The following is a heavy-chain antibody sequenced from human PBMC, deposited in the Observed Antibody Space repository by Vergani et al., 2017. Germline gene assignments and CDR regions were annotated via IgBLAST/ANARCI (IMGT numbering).Heavy chain of an antibody. CDR2: IRSKAYGQAT. CDR1: GFTFGYYA. Sequence: EVQLVESGGDLVQPGRSLRLSCTASGFTFGYYAMDWFRQAPGQGLEWVGGIRSKAYGQATIYAASVKGRFTISRDDSKSIAYLQMNNLQTEDTAMYYCVRDQVTMLRGSGALDIWGQGKMVTVSS. J-gene: IGHJ3*02. V-gene: IGHV3-49*03. CDR3: VRDQVTMLRGSGALDI. D-gene: IGHD3-10*01.